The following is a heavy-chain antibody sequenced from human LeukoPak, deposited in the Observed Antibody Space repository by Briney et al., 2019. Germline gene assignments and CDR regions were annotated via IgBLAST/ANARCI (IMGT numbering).Heavy chain of an antibody. J-gene: IGHJ4*02. Sequence: GGSLRLSCAASGFTFSTYGMHWVRQAPGKGLEWVAFIRYDGSNKYYADSVKGRFTVSRDNSKNTLYLQMNSLRAEDTAVYYCAKGILLERHAIDYWGQGTLVTVSS. D-gene: IGHD1-1*01. CDR3: AKGILLERHAIDY. CDR2: IRYDGSNK. CDR1: GFTFSTYG. V-gene: IGHV3-30*02.